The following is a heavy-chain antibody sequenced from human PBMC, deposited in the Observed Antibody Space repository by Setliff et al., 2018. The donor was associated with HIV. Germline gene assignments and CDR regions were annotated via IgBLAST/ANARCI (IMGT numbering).Heavy chain of an antibody. Sequence: SETLSLTCNVSGDSISSDFYWGWIRQRAGKGLEWIGSIYHSGNTYYMPSLQSRVTISVDMSKHQFSLNLNYVTAADTAVYYCARGQGCCGGFHYAFEMWGQVTMVTV. D-gene: IGHD2-15*01. J-gene: IGHJ3*02. CDR1: GDSISSDFY. V-gene: IGHV4-38-2*02. CDR2: IYHSGNT. CDR3: ARGQGCCGGFHYAFEM.